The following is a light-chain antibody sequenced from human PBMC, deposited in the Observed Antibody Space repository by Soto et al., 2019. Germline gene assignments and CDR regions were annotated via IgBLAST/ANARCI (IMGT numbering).Light chain of an antibody. CDR1: SSDVGGYNY. J-gene: IGLJ3*02. V-gene: IGLV2-14*01. CDR2: EVS. CDR3: SSYTSRSTLV. Sequence: QSALTQPASVSGSPGQSITISCTETSSDVGGYNYVSWHQQHPGKAPKLMIYEVSNRPSGVSNRFSGSKSGNTASLTISGLQTEDEAEYYCSSYTSRSTLVFGGGTKVTVL.